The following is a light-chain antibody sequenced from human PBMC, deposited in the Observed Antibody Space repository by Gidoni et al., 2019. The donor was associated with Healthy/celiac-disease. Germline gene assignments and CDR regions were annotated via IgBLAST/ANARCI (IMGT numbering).Light chain of an antibody. CDR3: QQYNNWPLA. Sequence: EIVMTQSPATLSVSPGERATLSCRASQSVSSNLAWYQQKPGQAPRLLIYGASTRATGIPARFSGSGSGTEFTLTISSLQSEDFEVYYCQQYNNWPLAFXXXTKVEIK. V-gene: IGKV3-15*01. J-gene: IGKJ1*01. CDR1: QSVSSN. CDR2: GAS.